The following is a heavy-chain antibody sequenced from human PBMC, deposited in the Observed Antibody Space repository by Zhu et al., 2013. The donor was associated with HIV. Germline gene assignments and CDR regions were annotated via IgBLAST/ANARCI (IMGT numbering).Heavy chain of an antibody. Sequence: QVQLQQWGAGLLKPSETLSLTCAVYGGSFSGYYWNWIRQPPGKGLEWIGEINHSGSTNYNPSLKSRVTISIDTSKNQFSLKLSSVTAADTAVYYCARVPHYGKNWFDPWGQGTLVTVSS. D-gene: IGHD3-16*01. CDR1: GGSFSGYY. J-gene: IGHJ5*02. V-gene: IGHV4-34*01. CDR2: INHSGST. CDR3: ARVPHYGKNWFDP.